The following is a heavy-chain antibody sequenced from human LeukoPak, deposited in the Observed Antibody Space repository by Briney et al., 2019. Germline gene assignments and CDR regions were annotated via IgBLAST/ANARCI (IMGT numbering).Heavy chain of an antibody. V-gene: IGHV3-53*01. J-gene: IGHJ4*02. CDR2: IYSDNT. CDR1: GFTVSTNS. CDR3: ARRAGAYPHPYDY. Sequence: GGSLRLSCTVSGFTVSTNSMSWVRQAPGKGLEWVSFIYSDNTHYSDSVKGRFTISRDNSKNTLYLQMNSLRAEDTAVYYCARRAGAYPHPYDYWGQGTLVTVSS. D-gene: IGHD3-16*01.